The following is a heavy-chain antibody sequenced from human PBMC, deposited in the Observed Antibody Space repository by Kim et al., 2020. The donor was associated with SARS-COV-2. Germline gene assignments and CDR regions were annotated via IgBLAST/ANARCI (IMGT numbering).Heavy chain of an antibody. CDR2: SST. CDR3: ARDSGDPDY. V-gene: IGHV3-74*01. D-gene: IGHD4-17*01. J-gene: IGHJ4*02. Sequence: SSTSYRGSVKGRFTISRDNAKNTLYLQMNSLRAEDTAVYYCARDSGDPDYWGQGTLVTVSS.